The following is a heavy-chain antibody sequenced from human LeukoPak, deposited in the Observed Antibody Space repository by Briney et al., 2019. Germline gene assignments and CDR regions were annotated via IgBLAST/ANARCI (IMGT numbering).Heavy chain of an antibody. J-gene: IGHJ4*02. CDR3: AREYSSGWSPVYYFDY. V-gene: IGHV5-51*01. CDR2: IYPGDSDT. Sequence: PGESLKISCKGSGYSFTSYWIGWVRQMPGKGLEWMGIIYPGDSDTRYSPSFQGQVTISADKSISTAYLQWSSLKASDTAMYYCAREYSSGWSPVYYFDYWGQGTLVTVSS. D-gene: IGHD6-19*01. CDR1: GYSFTSYW.